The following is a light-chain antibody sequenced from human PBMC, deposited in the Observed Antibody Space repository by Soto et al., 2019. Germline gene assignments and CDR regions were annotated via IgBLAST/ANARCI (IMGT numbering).Light chain of an antibody. CDR1: QSVSSSY. J-gene: IGKJ1*01. Sequence: EIVTKQSPATLSVSTGERATLSCRASQSVSSSYLAWYQQKPGQAPRLLIYGESARATGIPARFSGSGSGTEFTLTISSLQSEDFAVYFCQQYYDWPRTFGQGTMVDIK. CDR2: GES. CDR3: QQYYDWPRT. V-gene: IGKV3-15*01.